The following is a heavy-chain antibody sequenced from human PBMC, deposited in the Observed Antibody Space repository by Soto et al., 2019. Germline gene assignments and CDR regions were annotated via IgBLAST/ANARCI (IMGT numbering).Heavy chain of an antibody. J-gene: IGHJ5*02. CDR3: ARYDAESGSNKLDP. Sequence: QVQLQESGPGLVKPSETLSVTCTVSGGSVSSRSHFWSWIRQPPGGGLQWIGYIYYSGSTNYNPSLKRRATLSVDTSRTQFSLRLTSVTAADTAVYYCARYDAESGSNKLDPWGQGTLVTVSS. CDR1: GGSVSSRSHF. CDR2: IYYSGST. V-gene: IGHV4-61*01. D-gene: IGHD5-12*01.